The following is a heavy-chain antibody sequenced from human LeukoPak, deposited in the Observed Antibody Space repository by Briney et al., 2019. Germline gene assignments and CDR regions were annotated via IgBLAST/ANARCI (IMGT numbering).Heavy chain of an antibody. J-gene: IGHJ4*02. CDR2: IWYDGSNK. Sequence: PGGSLRLSCAASGFTFSSYAMSWVRQAPGKGLEWVAVIWYDGSNKYYADSVKGRFTISRDNSKNTLYLQMNSLRAEDTAVYYCARGGAWASRSSFDYWGQGTLVTVSS. CDR1: GFTFSSYA. D-gene: IGHD1-26*01. V-gene: IGHV3-33*08. CDR3: ARGGAWASRSSFDY.